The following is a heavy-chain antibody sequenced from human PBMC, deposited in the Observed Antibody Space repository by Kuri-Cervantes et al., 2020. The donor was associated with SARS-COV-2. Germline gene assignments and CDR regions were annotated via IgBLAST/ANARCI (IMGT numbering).Heavy chain of an antibody. J-gene: IGHJ4*02. CDR2: ISSSSSTI. V-gene: IGHV3-48*01. Sequence: GESLKISCAASGFTFSSYSMNWVRQAPGKGLEWVSYISSSSSTIYYADSVKGRFTISRDNAKNSLYLQMNSLRAEDTAVYYCARGLGYCSGGSCYFRSSSNYWGQGTLVTVSS. CDR1: GFTFSSYS. D-gene: IGHD2-15*01. CDR3: ARGLGYCSGGSCYFRSSSNY.